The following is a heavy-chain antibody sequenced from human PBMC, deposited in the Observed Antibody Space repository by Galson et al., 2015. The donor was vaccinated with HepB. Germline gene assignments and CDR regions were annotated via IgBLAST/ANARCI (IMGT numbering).Heavy chain of an antibody. J-gene: IGHJ6*02. D-gene: IGHD5-12*01. V-gene: IGHV3-30*04. CDR2: ISYDGSNK. CDR1: GFTFSSYA. CDR3: AKGSRDIVATTRYYYYGMDV. Sequence: SLRLSCAASGFTFSSYAMHWVRQAPGKGLEWVAVISYDGSNKYYADSVKGRFTISRDNSKNTLYLQMNSLRAEDTAVYYCAKGSRDIVATTRYYYYGMDVWGQGTTVTVSS.